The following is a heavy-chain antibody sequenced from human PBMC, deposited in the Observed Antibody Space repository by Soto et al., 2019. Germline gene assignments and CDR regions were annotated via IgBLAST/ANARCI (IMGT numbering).Heavy chain of an antibody. V-gene: IGHV4-59*01. Sequence: SETLSLTCTVSGGSISSYYWSWIRQPPGKGLEWIGYVFYSGSTYYNPSLKSRVTISVDTSKNQFSLKLSSATAADTAVYYCARERYSSGSYYYYFDYWGQGTLVTVSS. D-gene: IGHD6-19*01. CDR2: VFYSGST. CDR1: GGSISSYY. J-gene: IGHJ4*02. CDR3: ARERYSSGSYYYYFDY.